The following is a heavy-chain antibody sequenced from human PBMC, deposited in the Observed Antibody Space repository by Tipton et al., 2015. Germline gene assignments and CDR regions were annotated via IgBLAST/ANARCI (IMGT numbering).Heavy chain of an antibody. J-gene: IGHJ4*02. CDR1: GFSFSDSP. V-gene: IGHV3-73*01. D-gene: IGHD6-6*01. CDR3: SGDSSSSVDYFVS. CDR2: VRSKAKGYAT. Sequence: SLRLSCEGSGFSFSDSPMHWVRQAPGRGLEWVGRVRSKAKGYATAYAASVKGRFTVSRDDSKNTAYLQMNSLKSEDTAVYYCSGDSSSSVDYFVSCGQGTLVTVSS.